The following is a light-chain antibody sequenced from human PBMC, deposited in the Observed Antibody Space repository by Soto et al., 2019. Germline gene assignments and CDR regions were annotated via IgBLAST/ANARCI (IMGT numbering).Light chain of an antibody. CDR3: QQYNGYIMT. CDR1: ESVDTW. Sequence: DIQMTQSPSTLSASVGDRITISCRASESVDTWLAWHQQKPGKAPKLLIYKASSLESGVPSRFSGSGSGTEFTLTISSLQPDDFASYYCQQYNGYIMTFGQGTKVEIK. V-gene: IGKV1-5*03. CDR2: KAS. J-gene: IGKJ1*01.